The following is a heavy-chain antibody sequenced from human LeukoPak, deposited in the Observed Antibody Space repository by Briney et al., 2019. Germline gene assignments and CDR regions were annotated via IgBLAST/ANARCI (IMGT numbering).Heavy chain of an antibody. CDR2: IYYSGST. CDR1: GSSMSPHY. Sequence: SETLSLTCTISGSSMSPHYWSWIRQPPGKGLEWVGYIYYSGSTNYNPSLKSRVTISLDTSKNQFSLNLSSVTAADTAVYYCARRSSSPSFDFWGQGTLVTVSS. CDR3: ARRSSSPSFDF. V-gene: IGHV4-59*08. D-gene: IGHD6-13*01. J-gene: IGHJ4*02.